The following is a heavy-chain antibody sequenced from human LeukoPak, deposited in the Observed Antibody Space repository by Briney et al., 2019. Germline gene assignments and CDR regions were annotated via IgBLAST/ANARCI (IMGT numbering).Heavy chain of an antibody. CDR1: GFTFSRYG. Sequence: GGSLRLSCAASGFTFSRYGMHWVRQAPGKGLEYVSAITSSGDTTYYASSVRGRFTISRDNSKNTLYLQMGSLRAEDMAVYYCTARDGSGYWGQGTLVIVSS. J-gene: IGHJ4*02. V-gene: IGHV3-64*01. CDR2: ITSSGDTT. CDR3: ARDGSGY.